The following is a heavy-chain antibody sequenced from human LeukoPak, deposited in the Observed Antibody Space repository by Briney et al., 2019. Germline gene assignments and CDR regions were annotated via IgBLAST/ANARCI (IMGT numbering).Heavy chain of an antibody. Sequence: PSETLSLTCTVSGYSISSGYYWGWIRQPPGKGLEWIGNIYHSGSTYYNPSLKSRVTISVDTSKNQFSLKLTPVTAADTAVYYCARGNLDYYYYMDVWGKGTTVTVSS. CDR1: GYSISSGYY. V-gene: IGHV4-38-2*02. CDR2: IYHSGST. D-gene: IGHD3-16*01. CDR3: ARGNLDYYYYMDV. J-gene: IGHJ6*03.